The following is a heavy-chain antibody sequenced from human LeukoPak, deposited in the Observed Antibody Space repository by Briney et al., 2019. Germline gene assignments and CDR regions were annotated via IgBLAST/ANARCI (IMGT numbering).Heavy chain of an antibody. V-gene: IGHV4-38-2*02. CDR2: IYHSGST. CDR3: ARDQDYYGSGSYYH. CDR1: GYSISSGYY. D-gene: IGHD3-10*01. Sequence: SETLSLTCTVSGYSISSGYYWGWIRQPPGKGLEWIGSIYHSGSTYYNPSLKSRVTVSVDTSKNQFSLKLSSVTAADTAVYYCARDQDYYGSGSYYHWGQGTLVTVSS. J-gene: IGHJ5*02.